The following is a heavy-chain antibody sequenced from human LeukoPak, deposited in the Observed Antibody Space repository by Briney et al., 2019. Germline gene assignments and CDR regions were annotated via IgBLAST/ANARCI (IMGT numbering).Heavy chain of an antibody. CDR1: GFTFSSYS. V-gene: IGHV3-7*03. CDR2: IKQDGSEK. J-gene: IGHJ6*04. Sequence: GGSLRLSCAASGFTFSSYSMNWVRQAPGKGLEWVANIKQDGSEKYYVDSVKGRFTISRDNAKNSLYLQMNSLRAEDTAVYYCARDSSSFSYYYYGMDVWGKGTTVTVSS. CDR3: ARDSSSFSYYYYGMDV. D-gene: IGHD6-13*01.